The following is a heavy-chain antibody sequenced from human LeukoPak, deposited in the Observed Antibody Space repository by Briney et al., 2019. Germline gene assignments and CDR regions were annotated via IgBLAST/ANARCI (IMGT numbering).Heavy chain of an antibody. D-gene: IGHD1-26*01. CDR3: ARGGSYYLTP. V-gene: IGHV3-48*04. CDR1: GFTFSSYS. CDR2: ISSSSSTI. Sequence: GGSLRLSCAASGFTFSSYSMNWVRQAPGKGLEWVSYISSSSSTIYYADSVKGRFTISRDNAKNTVYLQMNSVRAEDTAVYYCARGGSYYLTPWGQGTLVTVSS. J-gene: IGHJ5*02.